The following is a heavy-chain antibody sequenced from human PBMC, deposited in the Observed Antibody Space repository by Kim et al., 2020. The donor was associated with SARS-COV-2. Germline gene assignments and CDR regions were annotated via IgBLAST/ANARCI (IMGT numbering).Heavy chain of an antibody. CDR2: IRSNAYGGTT. Sequence: GGSLRLSCTASGFTFGDYAMSWVRQAPGKGLEWVGFIRSNAYGGTTEYAASVKGRFTISRDDSKSIAYLQMNSLKTEDTAVYYCTRASVRPHFDYWGQGT. D-gene: IGHD3-10*01. CDR3: TRASVRPHFDY. CDR1: GFTFGDYA. V-gene: IGHV3-49*04. J-gene: IGHJ4*02.